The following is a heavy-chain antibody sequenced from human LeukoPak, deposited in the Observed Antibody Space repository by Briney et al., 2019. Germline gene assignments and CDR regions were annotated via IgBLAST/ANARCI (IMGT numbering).Heavy chain of an antibody. CDR1: GFTFSSYS. CDR2: ISSSSYI. Sequence: GGSLRLSCAASGFTFSSYSMNWVRQAPGKGLEWVSSISSSSYIYYADSVKGRFTISRDNAKNSLYLQMNSLRAEDTALYYCAKDIGSFLESSGCDYWGQGTLVTVSS. J-gene: IGHJ4*02. D-gene: IGHD3-3*01. CDR3: AKDIGSFLESSGCDY. V-gene: IGHV3-21*04.